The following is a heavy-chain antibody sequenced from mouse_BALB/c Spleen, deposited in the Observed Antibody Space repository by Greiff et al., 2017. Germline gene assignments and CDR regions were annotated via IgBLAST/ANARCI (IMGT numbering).Heavy chain of an antibody. J-gene: IGHJ2*01. V-gene: IGHV1S81*02. CDR3: TRGYGSSPFDY. Sequence: QVQPQQSGAELVKPGASVKLSCKASGYTFTSYYMYWVKQRPGQGLEWIGEINPSNGGTNFNEKFKSKATLTVDKSSSTAYMQLSSLTSEDSAVYYCTRGYGSSPFDYWGQGTTLTVSS. CDR2: INPSNGGT. D-gene: IGHD1-1*01. CDR1: GYTFTSYY.